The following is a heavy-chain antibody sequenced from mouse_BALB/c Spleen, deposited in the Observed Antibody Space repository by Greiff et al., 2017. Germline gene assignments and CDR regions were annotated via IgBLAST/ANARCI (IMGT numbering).Heavy chain of an antibody. CDR3: ARGYYYGSSYDY. CDR1: GYSITSDYA. D-gene: IGHD1-1*01. V-gene: IGHV3-2*02. Sequence: EVQLVESGPGLVKPSQSLSLTCTVTGYSITSDYAWNWIRQFPGNKLEWMGYISYSGSTSYNPSLKSRISITRDTSKNQFFLQLNSVTTEDTATYYCARGYYYGSSYDYWGQGTTLTVSS. J-gene: IGHJ2*01. CDR2: ISYSGST.